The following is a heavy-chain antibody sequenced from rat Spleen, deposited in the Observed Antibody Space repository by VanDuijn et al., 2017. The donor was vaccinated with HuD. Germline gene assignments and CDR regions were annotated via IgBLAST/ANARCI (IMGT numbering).Heavy chain of an antibody. CDR1: GFTFSNYD. V-gene: IGHV5-20*01. CDR2: ISYDGSST. J-gene: IGHJ2*01. CDR3: TTDPRSYYSSYISDY. Sequence: EVQLVESGGGLVQPGRSMKLSCAASGFTFSNYDMAWVRQAPTKGLEWVASISYDGSSTYYRDSVKGRFTISRDNAKSTLYLQMDSLRSEDTATYYCTTDPRSYYSSYISDYWGQGVMVTVSS. D-gene: IGHD1-2*01.